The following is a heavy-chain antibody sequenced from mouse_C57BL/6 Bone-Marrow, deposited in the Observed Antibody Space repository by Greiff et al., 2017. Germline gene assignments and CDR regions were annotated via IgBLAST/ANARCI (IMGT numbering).Heavy chain of an antibody. J-gene: IGHJ2*01. CDR2: ISDGGSYT. D-gene: IGHD2-5*01. CDR3: ARDRRAYYSNWNYFDY. V-gene: IGHV5-4*01. Sequence: DVMLVESGGGLVKPGGSLKLSCAASGFPFSSYAMSWVRQTPEKRLEWVATISDGGSYTYYPDNVKGRFTISRDNAKNNLYLQMSHLKSEDTAMYYCARDRRAYYSNWNYFDYWGQGTTLTVSS. CDR1: GFPFSSYA.